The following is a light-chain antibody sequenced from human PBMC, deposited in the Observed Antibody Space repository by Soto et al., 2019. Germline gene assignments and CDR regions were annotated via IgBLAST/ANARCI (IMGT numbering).Light chain of an antibody. CDR2: ATS. V-gene: IGKV1-9*01. CDR1: QDISNY. CDR3: QKVNSYPLT. Sequence: DIQLTQSPSFLSASVGDRVTITCRASQDISNYLAWYQQKPGKAPNFLIYATSTFQSGVPSRFSGSGSGTEFTLTISSLQPEEFATYYCQKVNSYPLTFGGGPKVDI. J-gene: IGKJ4*01.